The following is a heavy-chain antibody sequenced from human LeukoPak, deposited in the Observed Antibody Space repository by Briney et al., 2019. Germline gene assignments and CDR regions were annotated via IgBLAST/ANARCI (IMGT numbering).Heavy chain of an antibody. Sequence: SETLSLTCAVSGGSISSSSSICWTWVRQPPGEGLKWIGEIYHNGATNYNPSLKSRVTLLLDKSKNQFSLRLNSVTAADTAVYYCARNGGNSDYDYWGQGTLVTVSA. CDR3: ARNGGNSDYDY. V-gene: IGHV4-4*02. CDR1: GGSISSSSSIC. CDR2: IYHNGAT. J-gene: IGHJ4*02. D-gene: IGHD4-23*01.